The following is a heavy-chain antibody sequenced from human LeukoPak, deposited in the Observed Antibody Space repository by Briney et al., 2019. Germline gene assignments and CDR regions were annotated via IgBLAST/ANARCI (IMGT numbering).Heavy chain of an antibody. V-gene: IGHV1-18*01. Sequence: ASVKVSCKASGGTFSSYAISWVRQAPGQGLEWMGWIYSYNGNTNYAQKFQGRVTMTTDTSTSIAYMELRSLTSDDTAVYNCARLKNYGDYGYWGQGTLVTVSS. CDR1: GGTFSSYA. D-gene: IGHD4-17*01. CDR2: IYSYNGNT. J-gene: IGHJ4*02. CDR3: ARLKNYGDYGY.